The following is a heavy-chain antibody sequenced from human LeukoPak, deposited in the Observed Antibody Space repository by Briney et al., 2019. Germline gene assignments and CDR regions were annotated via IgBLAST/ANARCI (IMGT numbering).Heavy chain of an antibody. Sequence: ASVKVSCKTSGYTFTSYDITWVRQAPGQGLEWMGYISTYNYNTHHSQKFQGRVFMSTDSSSGTAYMDLQSLTSDDTAVYYCARQSRTTWNYYYYGMDVWGQGTTVTVSS. CDR1: GYTFTSYD. V-gene: IGHV1-18*01. CDR3: ARQSRTTWNYYYYGMDV. D-gene: IGHD1-1*01. CDR2: ISTYNYNT. J-gene: IGHJ6*02.